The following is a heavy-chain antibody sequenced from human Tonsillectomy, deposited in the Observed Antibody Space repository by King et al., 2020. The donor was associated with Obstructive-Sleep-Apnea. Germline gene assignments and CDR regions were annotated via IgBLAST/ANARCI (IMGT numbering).Heavy chain of an antibody. CDR1: GFTFGDYA. CDR2: IRSKAYGGTT. J-gene: IGHJ3*02. V-gene: IGHV3-49*03. D-gene: IGHD3-22*01. Sequence: QLVQSGGGLVQPGRSLRLSCTASGFTFGDYAMSWFRQAPGKGLEWVGFIRSKAYGGTTEYAASVKGRFTISRDDSKSIAYLQMNSLKTEDTAVYYCTRDWGTYDDSSGSDAFDIWGEGTMVTVSS. CDR3: TRDWGTYDDSSGSDAFDI.